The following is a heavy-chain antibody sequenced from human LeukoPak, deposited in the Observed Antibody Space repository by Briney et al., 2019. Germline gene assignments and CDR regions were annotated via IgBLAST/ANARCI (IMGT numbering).Heavy chain of an antibody. CDR1: GFAFSSHS. CDR2: ISRGGSSV. V-gene: IGHV3-21*04. Sequence: GGSLRLSCAASGFAFSSHSMNWVRQAPGKGLEWVSAISRGGSSVYSSYSLKGRFSISRDNAKNSLYMQMNSLRAEDTALYYCARDLRVVITGCFDSWGQGALVTV. CDR3: ARDLRVVITGCFDS. J-gene: IGHJ4*02. D-gene: IGHD3-22*01.